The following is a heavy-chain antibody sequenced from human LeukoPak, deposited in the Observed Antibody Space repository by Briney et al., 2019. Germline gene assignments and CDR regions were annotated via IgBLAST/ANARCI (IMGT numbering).Heavy chain of an antibody. D-gene: IGHD2-15*01. J-gene: IGHJ4*02. Sequence: PGGSLRLSCAASGFTFSSYAMSWVRQAPGKGLEWVSAMSGSGGSTYYADSVKGRFTISRDNSKNTLYLQMNSLRAEDTAVYYCAKDGLPIVVVAAATPGYFDYWGQGTLVTVSS. V-gene: IGHV3-23*01. CDR1: GFTFSSYA. CDR2: MSGSGGST. CDR3: AKDGLPIVVVAAATPGYFDY.